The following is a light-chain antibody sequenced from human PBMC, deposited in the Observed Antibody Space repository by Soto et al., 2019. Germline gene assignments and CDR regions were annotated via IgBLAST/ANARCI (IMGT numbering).Light chain of an antibody. CDR2: DAS. Sequence: DIQMTQSPSSLSASVGDRVIITCQASQDISNYLNWYLQKPGKAPKLLIYDASNLETGVPSRFSGSGSGTDFTFTISSLQSEDIATYYCQQYDNLLTFGGGTKVDIK. V-gene: IGKV1-33*01. CDR3: QQYDNLLT. CDR1: QDISNY. J-gene: IGKJ4*01.